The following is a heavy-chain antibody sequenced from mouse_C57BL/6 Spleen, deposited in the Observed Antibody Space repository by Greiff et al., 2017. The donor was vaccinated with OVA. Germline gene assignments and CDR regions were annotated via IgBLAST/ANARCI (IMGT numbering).Heavy chain of an antibody. CDR2: IDPDTGGT. J-gene: IGHJ2*01. Sequence: QVQLQQSGAELVRPGASVTLSCKASGYTFTDYEMHWVQQTPVHGLEWIGAIDPDTGGTAYNQKFKGKAILTADNSSSTAYMELRSLTSEDSAGHNCKIRKVKGGYYLDFWGKGTTLTVSS. D-gene: IGHD2-2*01. CDR3: KIRKVKGGYYLDF. V-gene: IGHV1-15*01. CDR1: GYTFTDYE.